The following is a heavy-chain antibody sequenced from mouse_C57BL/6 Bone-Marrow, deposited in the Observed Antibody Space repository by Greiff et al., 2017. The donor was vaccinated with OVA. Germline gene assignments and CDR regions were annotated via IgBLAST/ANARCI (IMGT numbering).Heavy chain of an antibody. CDR3: ARGTRYGNYGYAMDY. V-gene: IGHV1-55*01. CDR1: GYTFTSYW. Sequence: VQLQQPGAELVKPGASVQMSCKASGYTFTSYWITWVKQTPGQGLEWIGDIYPGSGSTNYHEKFKSKATLTVDPSSSTAYMQLSSLTSEDSAVYYCARGTRYGNYGYAMDYWGQGTSVTVSS. CDR2: IYPGSGST. J-gene: IGHJ4*01. D-gene: IGHD2-10*02.